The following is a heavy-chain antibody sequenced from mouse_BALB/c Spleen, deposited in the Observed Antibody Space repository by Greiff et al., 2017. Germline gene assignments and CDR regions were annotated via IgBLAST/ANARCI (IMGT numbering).Heavy chain of an antibody. V-gene: IGHV5-6-5*01. Sequence: DVMLVESGGGLVKPGGSLKLSCAASGFTFSSYAMSWVRQTPEKRLEWVASISSGGSTYYPDSVKGRFTISRDNARNILYLQMSSLRSEDTAMYYCARTIYYGLFAYWGQGTLVTVSA. CDR3: ARTIYYGLFAY. CDR2: ISSGGST. CDR1: GFTFSSYA. D-gene: IGHD2-1*01. J-gene: IGHJ3*01.